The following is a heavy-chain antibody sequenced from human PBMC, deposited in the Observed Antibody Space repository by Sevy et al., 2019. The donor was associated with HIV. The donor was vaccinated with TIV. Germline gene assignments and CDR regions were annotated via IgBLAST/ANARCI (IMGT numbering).Heavy chain of an antibody. Sequence: SETLSLTCTVSGGSISSSSYYWGWIRQPPGKGLEWIGSIYYGGSTYYNPSLKSRVTISVDTSKNQFSLKLSSVTAADTAVYYCARHFVGDYPWYFDLWGRGTLVTVSS. D-gene: IGHD4-17*01. J-gene: IGHJ2*01. V-gene: IGHV4-39*01. CDR1: GGSISSSSYY. CDR2: IYYGGST. CDR3: ARHFVGDYPWYFDL.